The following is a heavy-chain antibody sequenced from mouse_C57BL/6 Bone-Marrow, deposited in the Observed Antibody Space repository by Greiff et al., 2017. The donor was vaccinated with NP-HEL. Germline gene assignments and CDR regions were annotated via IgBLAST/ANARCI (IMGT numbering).Heavy chain of an antibody. D-gene: IGHD2-5*01. Sequence: QVQLQQPGAELVKPGASVKLSCKASGYTFTSYWMHWVKQRPGQGLEWIGVIHPNSGSTNYNEKFKSKATLTVDKSSSTAYMQLSSLTSEDSAVYYCARGDYYSNPFAYWGQGTLVTVSA. CDR2: IHPNSGST. V-gene: IGHV1-64*01. J-gene: IGHJ3*01. CDR1: GYTFTSYW. CDR3: ARGDYYSNPFAY.